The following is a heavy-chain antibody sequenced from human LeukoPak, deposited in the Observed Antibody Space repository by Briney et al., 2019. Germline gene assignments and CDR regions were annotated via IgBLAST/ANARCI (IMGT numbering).Heavy chain of an antibody. J-gene: IGHJ6*03. Sequence: GGSLRLSCKGSGYSFTSYWIGWARQMPGKGLEWMGIIYPGDSDTRYSPSFQGQVTISADKSISTAYLQWSSLKASDTAIYYCARHFHHHYMDVWGKGTTFTVSS. CDR3: ARHFHHHYMDV. CDR2: IYPGDSDT. V-gene: IGHV5-51*01. D-gene: IGHD1-14*01. CDR1: GYSFTSYW.